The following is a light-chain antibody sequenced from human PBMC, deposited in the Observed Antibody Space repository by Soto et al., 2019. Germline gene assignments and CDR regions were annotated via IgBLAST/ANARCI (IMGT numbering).Light chain of an antibody. CDR2: DAS. J-gene: IGKJ4*01. V-gene: IGKV3-11*01. CDR1: QSVSHY. CDR3: LQRSNWFSLT. Sequence: EIVLTQSPATLSLSPGERATLSCRASQSVSHYLAWYQQKPGQAPRLLIYDASNRATGIPARFSGSGSGTDFTLTISSLEPEDFAVYYCLQRSNWFSLTFGGGTKVEIK.